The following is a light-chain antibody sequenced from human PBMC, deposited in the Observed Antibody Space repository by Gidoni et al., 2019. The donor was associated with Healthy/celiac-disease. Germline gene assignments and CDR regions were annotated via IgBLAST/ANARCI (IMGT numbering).Light chain of an antibody. V-gene: IGKV1-39*01. CDR3: RQSYSTPRT. Sequence: DIQMTQSPSSLSASVGDRVTITCRASQSISSYLNWYQQKPGTAPKLLIYAASSLQSEVPSRFSGSGSGTDFTIPISSLQPEDFATYYCRQSYSTPRTFGQGTKVEIK. CDR1: QSISSY. CDR2: AAS. J-gene: IGKJ1*01.